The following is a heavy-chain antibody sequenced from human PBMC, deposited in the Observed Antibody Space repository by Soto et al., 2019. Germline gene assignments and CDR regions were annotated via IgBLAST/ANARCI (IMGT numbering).Heavy chain of an antibody. V-gene: IGHV3-23*01. J-gene: IGHJ4*02. CDR1: GFTFSSYA. Sequence: GGSLRLSCAASGFTFSSYAMSWVRQAPGKGLEWVSAISGSGGSTYYADSVKGRFTISRDNSKNTLYLQMNSLRAEDTAVYYCAKEGYYGSGSYYTPGGWGQGTLVTVSS. CDR3: AKEGYYGSGSYYTPGG. D-gene: IGHD3-10*01. CDR2: ISGSGGST.